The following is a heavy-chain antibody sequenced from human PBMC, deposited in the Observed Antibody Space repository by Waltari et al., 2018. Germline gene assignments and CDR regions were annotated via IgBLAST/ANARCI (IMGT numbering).Heavy chain of an antibody. V-gene: IGHV4-59*11. Sequence: QVQLQESGPGLVKPSETLSLTCTVSGGSISSHYWSWIRQPPGKGLEWIGYIYYRGSTNYNPSLKSRVTISVDTSKNQFSLKLSSVTAADTAVYYCARTRIAARLHNWFDPWGQGTLVTVSS. CDR3: ARTRIAARLHNWFDP. CDR2: IYYRGST. J-gene: IGHJ5*02. CDR1: GGSISSHY. D-gene: IGHD6-6*01.